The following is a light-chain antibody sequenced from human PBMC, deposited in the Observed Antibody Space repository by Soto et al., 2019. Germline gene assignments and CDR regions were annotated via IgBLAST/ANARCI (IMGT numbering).Light chain of an antibody. Sequence: EMQMPQSPSTLSASVLYRVNMSCRASQGISSYLAWYQQKPGKAPKLLIYAASTLQSGVPSRFSGSGSGTEFTLTISSLQPDDFATYYCQQYNSYSTSAQRVKVDI. CDR2: AAS. V-gene: IGKV1-9*01. CDR1: QGISSY. J-gene: IGKJ1*01. CDR3: QQYNSYST.